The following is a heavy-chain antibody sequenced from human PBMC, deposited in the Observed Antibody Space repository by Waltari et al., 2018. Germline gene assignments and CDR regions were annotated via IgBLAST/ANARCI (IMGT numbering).Heavy chain of an antibody. J-gene: IGHJ6*03. CDR2: ISSDGSNK. CDR1: GFTFSSYA. Sequence: QVQLVESGGGVVQPGRSLRLSCAASGFTFSSYAMHWVRQAPGKGREGVAVISSDGSNKYYADCVKGRFTSSRDNSKNTLYLQMNSRRAEDTAVYYCARANDYYGSGYYYMDVWGKGTTVTISS. CDR3: ARANDYYGSGYYYMDV. D-gene: IGHD3-10*01. V-gene: IGHV3-30-3*01.